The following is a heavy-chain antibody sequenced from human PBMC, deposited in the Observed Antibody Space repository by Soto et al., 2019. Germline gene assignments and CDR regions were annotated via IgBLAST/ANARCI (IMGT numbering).Heavy chain of an antibody. CDR2: INDDGIST. D-gene: IGHD1-1*01. J-gene: IGHJ4*02. Sequence: PGGSLRLSCAASGFTFSMYWMDWVRQVPGKGPEWVSRINDDGISTNYADSVKGRFTISRDNAKNTLYLQMNALRVEDTAVYYCTRGPRSTSTGTGAFWGQGTLVTAPQ. V-gene: IGHV3-74*01. CDR1: GFTFSMYW. CDR3: TRGPRSTSTGTGAF.